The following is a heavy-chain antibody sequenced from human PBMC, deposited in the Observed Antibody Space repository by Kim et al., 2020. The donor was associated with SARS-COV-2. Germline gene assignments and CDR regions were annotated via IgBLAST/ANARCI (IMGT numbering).Heavy chain of an antibody. V-gene: IGHV3-23*01. D-gene: IGHD4-17*01. Sequence: GGSLRLSCAASGFNFSRYAMSWVRQAPGKGLEWVSAISGSGGSTYYAGSVKGRFTISRDNSKNTMYLQMNSLRAEDTAVYYCAKDTGNDYGDKLDYWGQGTLVTASS. CDR2: ISGSGGST. CDR1: GFNFSRYA. J-gene: IGHJ4*02. CDR3: AKDTGNDYGDKLDY.